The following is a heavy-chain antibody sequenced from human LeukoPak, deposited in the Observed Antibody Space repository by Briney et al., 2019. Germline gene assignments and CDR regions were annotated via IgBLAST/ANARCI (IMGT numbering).Heavy chain of an antibody. CDR2: IYHSGST. Sequence: SETLSLTCTVSGYSISSGYYWGWIRQPPGKGLEWIGSIYHSGSTYYNPSLKSRVTISVDTSKNQFSLKLSSVTAADTAVYYCARRRVYYYDSSGYFDGWGQGTLVTVSS. CDR3: ARRRVYYYDSSGYFDG. J-gene: IGHJ4*02. V-gene: IGHV4-38-2*02. CDR1: GYSISSGYY. D-gene: IGHD3-22*01.